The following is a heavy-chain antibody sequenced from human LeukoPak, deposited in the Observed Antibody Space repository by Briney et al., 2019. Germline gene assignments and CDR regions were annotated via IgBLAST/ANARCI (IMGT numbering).Heavy chain of an antibody. J-gene: IGHJ3*02. V-gene: IGHV3-30*18. D-gene: IGHD1-26*01. Sequence: PGRSLRLSCAPSGVTFSRHGMHWVRQAPGKGLEWVAIISNDGSRKYYAHSLEGRFTISRDNSKNTLYLQMDSMGAEEPAVYYCAKTSQYSGGYFSTRTGDAFDIWGQRTMVTVSS. CDR1: GVTFSRHG. CDR2: ISNDGSRK. CDR3: AKTSQYSGGYFSTRTGDAFDI.